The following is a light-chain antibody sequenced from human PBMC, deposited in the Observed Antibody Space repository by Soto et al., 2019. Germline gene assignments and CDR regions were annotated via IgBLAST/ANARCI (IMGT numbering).Light chain of an antibody. J-gene: IGKJ1*01. CDR1: QNIRSH. Sequence: DIQMTQSPFSLSASVRDRVTITCRTSQNIRSHLNWYQQKPGKAPQLLIYAASSLQSGVPSRFSGSGSGTHFTLTISSLQPEDFATYYCQQSYSTPPTFGQGTKVEIK. V-gene: IGKV1-39*01. CDR3: QQSYSTPPT. CDR2: AAS.